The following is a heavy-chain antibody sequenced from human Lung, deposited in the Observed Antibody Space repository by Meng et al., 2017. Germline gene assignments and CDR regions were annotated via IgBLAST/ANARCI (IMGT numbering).Heavy chain of an antibody. V-gene: IGHV1-18*01. CDR3: ARYVPNGSFWYFDF. CDR2: ISVKNGEA. D-gene: IGHD6-13*01. CDR1: GYISTNYD. J-gene: IGHJ2*01. Sequence: VPRVQAAPAAKKPVASMKVSCKASGYISTNYDISWVRPAPGQGLEWMGWISVKNGEAKYPQNFQGRVTMTTDTTPSTAYMELRSLTSDDTAVYYCARYVPNGSFWYFDFWGRGTLVTVSS.